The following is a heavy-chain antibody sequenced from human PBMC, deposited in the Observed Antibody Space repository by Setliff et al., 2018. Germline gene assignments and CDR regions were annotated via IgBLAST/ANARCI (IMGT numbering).Heavy chain of an antibody. Sequence: PSETLSLTCNVSGGSISTYYWSWIRQPAGKGLEWIGRIHSSGNTNYKPSLKSRVTMSVDTTKNQFSLKLSSVTAADTAVYYCARAGAIQGGFDIWGQRTVVTVSS. CDR3: ARAGAIQGGFDI. J-gene: IGHJ3*02. D-gene: IGHD7-27*01. CDR2: IHSSGNT. V-gene: IGHV4-4*07. CDR1: GGSISTYY.